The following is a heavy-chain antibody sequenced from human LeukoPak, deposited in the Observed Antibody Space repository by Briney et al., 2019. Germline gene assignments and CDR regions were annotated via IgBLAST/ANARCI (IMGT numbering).Heavy chain of an antibody. D-gene: IGHD6-19*01. V-gene: IGHV3-23*01. CDR2: ITGGGDTT. Sequence: GGSLRLSCAASGFTFSSYAMTWVRQAPGKGLEWVSAITGGGDTTYYADSVKGRFTISRDNSKNTLYLQMNNLRAEDTAVYYCAREGQQWLVLGNWGQGTLVTVSS. CDR3: AREGQQWLVLGN. J-gene: IGHJ4*02. CDR1: GFTFSSYA.